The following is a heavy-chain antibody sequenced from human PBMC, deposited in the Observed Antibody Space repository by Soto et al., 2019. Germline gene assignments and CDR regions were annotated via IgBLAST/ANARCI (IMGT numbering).Heavy chain of an antibody. CDR2: ISGSGGIT. V-gene: IGHV3-23*01. D-gene: IGHD2-2*03. CDR1: RFTFSSYA. Sequence: GSLRLSFAASRFTFSSYAISWVLPSPLNWLECVSAISGSGGITYYADSVKGRFTISRDNSKNTLYLQMNSLRAEDTAVYYCAKSGYCSSTSCYEGSYNWFEPWGQGTLVTVSS. CDR3: AKSGYCSSTSCYEGSYNWFEP. J-gene: IGHJ5*02.